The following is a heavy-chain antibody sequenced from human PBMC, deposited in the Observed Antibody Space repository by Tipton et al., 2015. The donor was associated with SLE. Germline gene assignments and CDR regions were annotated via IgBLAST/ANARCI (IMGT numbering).Heavy chain of an antibody. CDR2: ISYDGSNK. Sequence: SLRLSCAASGFTFSSYAMHWVRQAPGKGLEWVAVISYDGSNKYYADSVKGRFTISRDNSKNTLYLQMNSLRAEDTAVYYCARGKDRDAFDIWGQGTMVTVSS. J-gene: IGHJ3*02. CDR1: GFTFSSYA. D-gene: IGHD2-15*01. CDR3: ARGKDRDAFDI. V-gene: IGHV3-30-3*01.